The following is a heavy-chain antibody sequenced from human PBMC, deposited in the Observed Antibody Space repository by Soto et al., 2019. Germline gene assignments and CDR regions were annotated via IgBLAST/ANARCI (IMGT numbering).Heavy chain of an antibody. CDR3: ARGLLEWLLTPYYYYYYGMDV. CDR2: ISSSSSYT. D-gene: IGHD3-3*01. Sequence: QVQLVESGGGLVKPGGSLRLSCAASGFTFSDYYMSWIRQAPGKGLEWVSYISSSSSYTNYADSVKGRFTISRDNAKNSLYLQMNSLRAEDTAVYYCARGLLEWLLTPYYYYYYGMDVWGQGTTVTVSS. J-gene: IGHJ6*02. CDR1: GFTFSDYY. V-gene: IGHV3-11*06.